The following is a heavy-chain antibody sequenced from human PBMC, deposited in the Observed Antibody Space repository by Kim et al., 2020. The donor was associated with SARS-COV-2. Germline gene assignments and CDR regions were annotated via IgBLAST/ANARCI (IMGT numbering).Heavy chain of an antibody. CDR1: GGSISSTIYC. CDR3: ASHFDYPNAFDI. Sequence: SETLSLTCSASGGSISSTIYCWGWIRQPPGKGLEWIGSICYSGSANYNPSLKSRMSISVDTSKNQFSLKVRSVTAADTAVYYCASHFDYPNAFDIWGHG. CDR2: ICYSGSA. V-gene: IGHV4-39*01. J-gene: IGHJ3*02. D-gene: IGHD4-17*01.